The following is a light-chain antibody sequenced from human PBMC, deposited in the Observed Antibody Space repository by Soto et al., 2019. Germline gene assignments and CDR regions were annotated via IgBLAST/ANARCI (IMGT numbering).Light chain of an antibody. CDR2: TGS. CDR1: QAIDSW. CDR3: QQRNNWPPAWT. V-gene: IGKV1-12*01. J-gene: IGKJ1*01. Sequence: DIQMTQSPSSVSASVGDRVTITCRASQAIDSWLAWYQQKPGEAPKLLIFTGSLLHSGVPPRFSGSGSGTDFTLTISSLEPEDFAVYYCQQRNNWPPAWTFGQGTKVEIK.